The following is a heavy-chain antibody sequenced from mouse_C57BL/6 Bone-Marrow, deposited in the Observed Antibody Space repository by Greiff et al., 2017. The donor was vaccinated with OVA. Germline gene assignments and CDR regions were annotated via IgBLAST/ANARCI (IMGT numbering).Heavy chain of an antibody. CDR1: GYSFTGYY. CDR3: ARWGTTVVSHFDY. D-gene: IGHD1-1*01. J-gene: IGHJ2*01. V-gene: IGHV1-42*01. Sequence: VQLQQSGPELVKPGASVKISCKASGYSFTGYYMNWVKQSPEKSLEWIGEINPSTGGTTYNQKFKAKATLTVDKSSSTAYMPLKSLTSEDSAVYYGARWGTTVVSHFDYWGQGTTLTVSS. CDR2: INPSTGGT.